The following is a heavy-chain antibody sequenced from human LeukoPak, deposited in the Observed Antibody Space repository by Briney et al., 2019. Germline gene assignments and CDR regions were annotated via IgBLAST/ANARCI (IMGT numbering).Heavy chain of an antibody. J-gene: IGHJ5*02. CDR2: ILYSGST. V-gene: IGHV4-39*01. D-gene: IGHD2-2*01. CDR3: GRQEVGAGYCSSTSCAEPHWFDP. Sequence: NPSETLSLTCIVSGGSISSTSYWGWIRQPPGKGLEWIGTILYSGSTSYNPSLKSRVTISVDTSKNQFSLKLNSVTAADTAVYYCGRQEVGAGYCSSTSCAEPHWFDPWGQGTLVTVSS. CDR1: GGSISSTSY.